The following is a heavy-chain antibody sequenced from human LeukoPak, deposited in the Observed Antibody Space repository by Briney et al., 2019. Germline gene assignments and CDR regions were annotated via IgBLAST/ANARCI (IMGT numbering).Heavy chain of an antibody. CDR1: GGTFSSYA. CDR2: IIPFFGTA. D-gene: IGHD6-13*01. J-gene: IGHJ6*04. CDR3: ARVVAAAAALEVGMDV. V-gene: IGHV1-69*06. Sequence: SVKVSCKASGGTFSSYAISWVRQAPGQGLEWMGGIIPFFGTANYAQKFQGRVTITADKSTSTAYMELSSLRSEDTAVYYCARVVAAAAALEVGMDVWGKGTTVTVSS.